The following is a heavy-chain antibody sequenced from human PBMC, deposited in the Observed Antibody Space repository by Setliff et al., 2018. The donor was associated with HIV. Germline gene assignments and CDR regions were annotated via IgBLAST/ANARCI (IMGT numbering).Heavy chain of an antibody. Sequence: TSETLSLTCAVYGGSFGTYYWSWIRQTPGKGLEWIGYIYYNGRPNYNPSLKSRVTMSVDTSKNQFSLKLTSVIAADTAVYYCARKHLINVFDYWGQGALVTVSS. CDR3: ARKHLINVFDY. CDR2: IYYNGRP. CDR1: GGSFGTYY. V-gene: IGHV4-59*01. D-gene: IGHD3-16*01. J-gene: IGHJ4*02.